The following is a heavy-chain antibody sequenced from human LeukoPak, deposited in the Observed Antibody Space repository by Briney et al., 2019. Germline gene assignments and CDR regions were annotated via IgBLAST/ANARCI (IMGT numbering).Heavy chain of an antibody. Sequence: GGSLRLSCAASGFMFNSFAMHWVRQAPGKGLEWLTVISHDGSIKYYADSVKGRFTISRDNSKNTLYLQMDSLRPEDTALYHCAKVTGQMWLGPRAFDIWGQGTMVTVSS. D-gene: IGHD3-10*01. CDR2: ISHDGSIK. CDR1: GFMFNSFA. J-gene: IGHJ3*02. V-gene: IGHV3-30*18. CDR3: AKVTGQMWLGPRAFDI.